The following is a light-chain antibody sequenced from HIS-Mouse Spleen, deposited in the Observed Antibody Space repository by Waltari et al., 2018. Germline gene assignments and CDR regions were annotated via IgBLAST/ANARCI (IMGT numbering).Light chain of an antibody. CDR1: SSKLGSIT. CDR3: AAWDDSLNGPWV. Sequence: QSVLTQPPSASGTPGQSVTISCSGSSSKLGSITVTWYQHLPGTAPKRLIYSNNQRPSGVPDRFSGSKSGTSASLAISGLQSEDEADYYCAAWDDSLNGPWVFGGGTKLTVL. CDR2: SNN. J-gene: IGLJ3*02. V-gene: IGLV1-44*01.